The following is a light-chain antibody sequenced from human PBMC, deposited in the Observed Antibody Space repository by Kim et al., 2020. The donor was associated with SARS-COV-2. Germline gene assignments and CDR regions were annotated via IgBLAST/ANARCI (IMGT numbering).Light chain of an antibody. Sequence: ESVRDRVTITCRASQGISNYVAWYQETPGKVPKLLRCAASTLQSGVPTRFSGIGSGTDFSLTRGSHRPEDVGTYSGQRYNSVRITFGQGTRLEI. V-gene: IGKV1-27*01. CDR3: QRYNSVRIT. CDR1: QGISNY. CDR2: AAS. J-gene: IGKJ5*01.